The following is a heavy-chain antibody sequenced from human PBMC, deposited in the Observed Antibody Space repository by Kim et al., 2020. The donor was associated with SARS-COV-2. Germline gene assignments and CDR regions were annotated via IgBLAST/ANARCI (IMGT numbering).Heavy chain of an antibody. CDR2: IYYSGST. J-gene: IGHJ5*02. Sequence: SETLSLTCTVSGGSISSSSYYWGWIRQPPGKGLEWIGSIYYSGSTYYNPSLKSRVTIPVDTSKNQFSLKLSSVTAADTAVYYCASLRRGAVAGIIGTSNNWFAPWGQGTLVTVSS. V-gene: IGHV4-39*01. CDR3: ASLRRGAVAGIIGTSNNWFAP. D-gene: IGHD6-19*01. CDR1: GGSISSSSYY.